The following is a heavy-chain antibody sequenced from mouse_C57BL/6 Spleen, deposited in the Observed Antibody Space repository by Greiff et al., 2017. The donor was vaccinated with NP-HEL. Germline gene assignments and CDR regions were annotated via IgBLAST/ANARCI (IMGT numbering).Heavy chain of an antibody. CDR3: APHYYGYYFDY. D-gene: IGHD1-2*01. CDR2: INPNNGGT. Sequence: VQLQQSGPELVKPGASVKMSCKASGYTFTDYNMHWVKQSHGKSLEWIGYINPNNGGTSYHQKFTGKATLTVNKSSSTAYMELRSLTSEDSAVYYCAPHYYGYYFDYRGQGTTLTVSS. V-gene: IGHV1-22*01. CDR1: GYTFTDYN. J-gene: IGHJ2*01.